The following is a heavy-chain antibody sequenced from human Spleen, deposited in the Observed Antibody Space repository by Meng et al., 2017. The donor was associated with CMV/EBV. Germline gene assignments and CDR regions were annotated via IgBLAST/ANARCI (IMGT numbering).Heavy chain of an antibody. Sequence: GESLKISCAASGFTFSSYSMNWVRQAPGKGLEWVSSISSSSSYIYYADSVKGRFTISRDNSKNTLYLQMNSLRAEDTAVYYCATPLLPPSYCSSTSCYGAYYGMDVWGQGTTVTVSS. J-gene: IGHJ6*02. CDR1: GFTFSSYS. CDR2: ISSSSSYI. V-gene: IGHV3-21*04. D-gene: IGHD2-2*01. CDR3: ATPLLPPSYCSSTSCYGAYYGMDV.